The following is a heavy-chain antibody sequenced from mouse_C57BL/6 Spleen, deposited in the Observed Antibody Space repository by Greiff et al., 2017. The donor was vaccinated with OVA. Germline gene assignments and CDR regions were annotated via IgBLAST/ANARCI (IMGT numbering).Heavy chain of an antibody. CDR3: ARPLSTMSTYYFDY. CDR2: IHPNSGST. J-gene: IGHJ2*01. Sequence: QVQLQQPGAELVKPGASVKLSCKASGYTFTSYWMHWVKQRPGQGLEWIGMIHPNSGSTNYNEKFKSKATLTVDKSSSTAYMQLSSLTSEDSAVYYCARPLSTMSTYYFDYWGQGTTLTVSS. CDR1: GYTFTSYW. V-gene: IGHV1-64*01. D-gene: IGHD2-4*01.